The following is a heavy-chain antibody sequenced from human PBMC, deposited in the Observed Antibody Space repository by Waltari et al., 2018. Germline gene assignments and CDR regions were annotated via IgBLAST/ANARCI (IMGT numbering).Heavy chain of an antibody. V-gene: IGHV3-74*01. CDR1: GFTFSSYG. Sequence: EVQLVESGGGLVQPGGSLRLACAASGFTFSSYGIHWVRQAPGKGLVWVSRIKSDGIGVNYADSVKGRFTISRDNAKNTVYLQMNSLRAEDTAVYYCARANPADFDYWGQGVLVTVSS. J-gene: IGHJ4*02. CDR2: IKSDGIGV. CDR3: ARANPADFDY.